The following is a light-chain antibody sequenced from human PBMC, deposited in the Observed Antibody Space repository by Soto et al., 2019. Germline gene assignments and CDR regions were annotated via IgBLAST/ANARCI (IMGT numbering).Light chain of an antibody. V-gene: IGKV3-15*01. CDR1: QSVSSN. J-gene: IGKJ2*01. CDR2: GAS. Sequence: EIVMTQTTATLSVSPGERATLSCRASQSVSSNLAWYQQKPGQAPRLLIYGASTRATGIPARFSGSGSGTEFTLTISSLQSEDFAVYYCQQYNNWLHTFGQGTKLEIK. CDR3: QQYNNWLHT.